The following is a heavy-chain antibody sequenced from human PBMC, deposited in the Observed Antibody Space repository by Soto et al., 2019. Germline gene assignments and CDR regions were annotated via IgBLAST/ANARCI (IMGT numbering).Heavy chain of an antibody. CDR2: LSWNGVTI. CDR3: AASRAYDSSDYSGFPYGMDV. V-gene: IGHV3-9*01. Sequence: EVQLVESGGDLVQPGRSLRLSCAASGFTFDDYAMHWVRQVPGKGLQWVSGLSWNGVTIGYAVSVKGRFTISRDNAKKSLYLQMNGLRPDDTALYYCAASRAYDSSDYSGFPYGMDVWGLGTTVAVSS. J-gene: IGHJ6*02. CDR1: GFTFDDYA. D-gene: IGHD3-22*01.